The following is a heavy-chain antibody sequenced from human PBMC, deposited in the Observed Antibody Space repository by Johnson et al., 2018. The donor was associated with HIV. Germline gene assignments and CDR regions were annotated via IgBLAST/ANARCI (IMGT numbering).Heavy chain of an antibody. CDR2: IYSGGRT. CDR1: GFIVSSDY. J-gene: IGHJ3*02. D-gene: IGHD1-7*01. V-gene: IGHV3-66*02. Sequence: MLLVESGGGLVQPGGSLRLSCAASGFIVSSDYMSWVRQAPGKGLEWVSLIYSGGRTYYTDSVKGRFTISRDNSKNTLYLQMNSLRAEDTAVYYCARVEWELELLGAFDIWGQGTMVTVSS. CDR3: ARVEWELELLGAFDI.